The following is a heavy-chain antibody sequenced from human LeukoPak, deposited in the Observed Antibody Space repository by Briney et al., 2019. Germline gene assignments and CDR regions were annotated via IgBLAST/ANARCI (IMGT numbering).Heavy chain of an antibody. Sequence: PGGSLRLSCAASGFTFSSYSMHWVRQAPGKGLEYVSSIRSNGGSTYYANSVKGRFTISRDNSKNTLYLQMGSLRAADMAVYYCARVAIAVAGGFDYWGQGTLVTVSS. J-gene: IGHJ4*02. CDR3: ARVAIAVAGGFDY. CDR2: IRSNGGST. V-gene: IGHV3-64*01. D-gene: IGHD6-19*01. CDR1: GFTFSSYS.